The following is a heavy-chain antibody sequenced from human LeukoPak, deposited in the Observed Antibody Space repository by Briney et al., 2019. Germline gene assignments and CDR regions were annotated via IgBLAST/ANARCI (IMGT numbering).Heavy chain of an antibody. J-gene: IGHJ5*02. V-gene: IGHV4-39*01. CDR2: IYYSGST. CDR3: ARRQRRGDGFDP. CDR1: GGSISSNSYY. Sequence: SETLSLTCAVSGGSISSNSYYWGWIRQPPGKGLEWIGSIYYSGSTYYNPSLKSRVTISVDTSKNQFSLKLSSVTAADTAVYYCARRQRRGDGFDPWGQGTLVTVSS. D-gene: IGHD3-16*01.